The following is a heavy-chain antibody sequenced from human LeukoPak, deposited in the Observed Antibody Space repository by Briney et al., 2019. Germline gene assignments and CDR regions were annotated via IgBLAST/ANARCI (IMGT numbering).Heavy chain of an antibody. CDR3: ARVTMVRGVADYYYYMDV. Sequence: GRSLRLSCAASGFTFDDYAMHWVRQAPGKGLEWVSGISWNSGSIGYADSVKGRFTISRDNAKNSLYLQMNSLRAEDMALYYCARVTMVRGVADYYYYMDVWGKGTTVTVSS. CDR2: ISWNSGSI. J-gene: IGHJ6*03. CDR1: GFTFDDYA. V-gene: IGHV3-9*03. D-gene: IGHD3-10*01.